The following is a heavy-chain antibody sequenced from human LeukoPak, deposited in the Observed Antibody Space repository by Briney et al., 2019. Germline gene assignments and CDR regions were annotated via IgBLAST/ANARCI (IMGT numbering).Heavy chain of an antibody. CDR2: IYYSGST. D-gene: IGHD2-2*01. CDR3: ARKSTSWYAPFDS. V-gene: IGHV4-59*01. Sequence: KPSETLSLTCTVSGGSISSYYWSWIRQPPGKGLEWIGYIYYSGSTNYNPSLRGRVTISVDTSKNHFSLRLSSVTAADTAVYYCARKSTSWYAPFDSWGQGTLVTVSP. J-gene: IGHJ4*02. CDR1: GGSISSYY.